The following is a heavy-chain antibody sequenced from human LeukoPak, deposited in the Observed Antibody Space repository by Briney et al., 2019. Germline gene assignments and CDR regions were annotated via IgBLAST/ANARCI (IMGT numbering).Heavy chain of an antibody. CDR2: ITSSSSYI. CDR3: VRDGHDSSGYYWAWSFDL. CDR1: GFTFSSYS. Sequence: GGSLRLSCAASGFTFSSYSMNWVRQSPGKGLEWVSSITSSSSYIYYADSVKGRFTNSRDNAKNSLYLQMNSLRAEDTAVYYCVRDGHDSSGYYWAWSFDLWGRGALVTVSS. V-gene: IGHV3-21*01. D-gene: IGHD3-22*01. J-gene: IGHJ2*01.